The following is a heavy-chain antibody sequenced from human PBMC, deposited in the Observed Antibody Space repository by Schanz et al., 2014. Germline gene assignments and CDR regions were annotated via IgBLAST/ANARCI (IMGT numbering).Heavy chain of an antibody. CDR3: ARGGYCSRTSCYFKGGWFDP. CDR1: GGSISSFY. CDR2: IYTNGST. J-gene: IGHJ5*02. Sequence: QVQLQESGPGLVKPSETLSLTCTVSGGSISSFYWSWIRQPAGKGLEWIGRIYTNGSTKYNPSLKSRVTMSVDTPKNQFSLKLSSVTAADTAVYYCARGGYCSRTSCYFKGGWFDPWGQGTLVTVSS. V-gene: IGHV4-4*07. D-gene: IGHD2-2*01.